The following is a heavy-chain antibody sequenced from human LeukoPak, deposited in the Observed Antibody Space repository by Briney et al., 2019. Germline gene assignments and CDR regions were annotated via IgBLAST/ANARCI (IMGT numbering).Heavy chain of an antibody. CDR2: INHSGST. V-gene: IGHV4-34*01. CDR3: ATATTVITGRYNWFDP. J-gene: IGHJ5*02. Sequence: SETLSLTCAVYGGSFSGYYWSWIRQPPGKGLEWIGEINHSGSTNYNPSLKSRVTISVDTSKNQFSLKLSSVTAADTAVYYCATATTVITGRYNWFDPWGQGTLVTVSS. D-gene: IGHD4-17*01. CDR1: GGSFSGYY.